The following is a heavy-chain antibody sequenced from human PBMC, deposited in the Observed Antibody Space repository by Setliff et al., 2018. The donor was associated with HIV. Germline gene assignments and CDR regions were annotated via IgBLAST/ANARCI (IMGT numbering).Heavy chain of an antibody. CDR3: ARNPDTSGYLYYYYYMDV. V-gene: IGHV1-2*02. J-gene: IGHJ6*03. Sequence: GASVKVSCKASGYTFTGYYMHWVRQAPGQGLEWMGWINPNSGGTNYAQKFQGRVTMTRDTSISTAYMELSRLRSDDTAVYYCARNPDTSGYLYYYYYMDVWGKGTTVTVSS. CDR2: INPNSGGT. D-gene: IGHD3-22*01. CDR1: GYTFTGYY.